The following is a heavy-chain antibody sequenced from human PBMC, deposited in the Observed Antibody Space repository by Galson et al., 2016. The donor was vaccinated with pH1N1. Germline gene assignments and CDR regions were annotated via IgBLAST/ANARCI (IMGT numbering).Heavy chain of an antibody. J-gene: IGHJ4*02. CDR3: ARFLYGDYVGYFDD. D-gene: IGHD4-17*01. V-gene: IGHV5-51*01. Sequence: QSGAEVTKPGESLKISCKGSGYSFTSYWIGWVRQMPGKGLEWMGIIYPDHSDARYSPSFQGQVTISADKSISTAYLQWSSLKASDTAIYYCARFLYGDYVGYFDDWGQGTLVTVSS. CDR2: IYPDHSDA. CDR1: GYSFTSYW.